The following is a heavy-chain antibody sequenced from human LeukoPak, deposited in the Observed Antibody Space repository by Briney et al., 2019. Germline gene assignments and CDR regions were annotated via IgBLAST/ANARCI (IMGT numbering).Heavy chain of an antibody. D-gene: IGHD2-21*02. CDR1: GFTFSSYG. CDR2: ISGSGGRT. CDR3: AKPGSLLSYYFDY. J-gene: IGHJ4*02. V-gene: IGHV3-23*01. Sequence: GGSLRLSCAASGFTFSSYGMSWVRQAPGKGLEWVSAISGSGGRTYYADSVKGRFTISTDNSKNTLYLQMNSLRAEDTAVYYCAKPGSLLSYYFDYWGQGSLVTVSS.